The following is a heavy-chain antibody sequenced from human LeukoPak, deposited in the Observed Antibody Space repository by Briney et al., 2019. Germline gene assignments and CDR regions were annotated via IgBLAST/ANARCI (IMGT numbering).Heavy chain of an antibody. J-gene: IGHJ4*02. CDR1: GIIFSNYW. CDR3: AKDRGDGDIFDY. V-gene: IGHV3-23*01. D-gene: IGHD4-17*01. Sequence: PGGSLRLSCAASGIIFSNYWMSWVRQAPGKGLEWVSAISGSGGSTYYADSVKGRFTISRDNSKNTLYLQMNSLRAEDTAVYYCAKDRGDGDIFDYWGQGTLVTVSS. CDR2: ISGSGGST.